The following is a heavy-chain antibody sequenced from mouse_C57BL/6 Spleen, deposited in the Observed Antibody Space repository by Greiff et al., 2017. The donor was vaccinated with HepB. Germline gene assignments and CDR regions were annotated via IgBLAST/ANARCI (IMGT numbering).Heavy chain of an antibody. CDR1: GYSFTDYN. J-gene: IGHJ3*01. CDR2: INPNYGTT. Sequence: EVQLQQSGPELVKPGASVKISCKASGYSFTDYNMNWVKQSNGKSLEWIGVINPNYGTTSYNQKFKGTATLTVDQSTSTAYMQLNSLTSEDSAVYYCARSLYGSSLAWFAYWGQGTLVTVSA. V-gene: IGHV1-39*01. D-gene: IGHD1-1*01. CDR3: ARSLYGSSLAWFAY.